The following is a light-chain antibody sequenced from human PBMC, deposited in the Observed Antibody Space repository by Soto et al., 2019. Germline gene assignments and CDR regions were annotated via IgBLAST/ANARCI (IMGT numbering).Light chain of an antibody. CDR3: QHRSNWPWT. J-gene: IGKJ1*01. CDR1: QSVSSY. Sequence: EIVLTQSPATLSLSPGERATLSCRASQSVSSYLAWYQQKPGQAPRLLIYDASNRATGIPARFSGRGSGTDITLTISSLEPEDFAVYYCQHRSNWPWTFGQGTKVEIK. CDR2: DAS. V-gene: IGKV3-11*01.